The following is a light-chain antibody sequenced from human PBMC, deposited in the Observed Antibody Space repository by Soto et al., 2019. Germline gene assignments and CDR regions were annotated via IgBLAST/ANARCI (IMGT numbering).Light chain of an antibody. J-gene: IGKJ1*01. V-gene: IGKV3-11*01. CDR3: QQRSIWPRT. CDR2: DTS. Sequence: EIVFTQSPATLSLSPGERATLSCWASQSVSNYFVWYQQKPGQAPRLLIYDTSKRATGIPARFSGSGSGTDFTLTISSXEPEDFAVYYCQQRSIWPRTFGQGTKVDIK. CDR1: QSVSNY.